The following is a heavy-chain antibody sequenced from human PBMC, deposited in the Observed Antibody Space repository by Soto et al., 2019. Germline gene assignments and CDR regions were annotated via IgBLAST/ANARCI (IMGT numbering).Heavy chain of an antibody. J-gene: IGHJ4*02. V-gene: IGHV6-1*01. CDR3: ARATSYDYIWGSYRQYYFDY. CDR2: TYYRSKWYN. CDR1: GDSVPSNSAA. Sequence: PSQTLSLTCAISGDSVPSNSAAWNWIRQSPSRGLEWLGRTYYRSKWYNDYAVSVKSRITINPDTSKYQFSLQLNSVTPEDTAVYYCARATSYDYIWGSYRQYYFDYWGQGTLVTVSS. D-gene: IGHD3-16*02.